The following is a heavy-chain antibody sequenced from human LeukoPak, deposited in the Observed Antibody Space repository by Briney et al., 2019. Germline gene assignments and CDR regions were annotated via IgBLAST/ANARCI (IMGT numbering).Heavy chain of an antibody. J-gene: IGHJ6*03. Sequence: SETLSLTCTVSGGSTSNYYWSWIRQPPGKGLEWIGYISYSGSSNSHPSLKSRVTISVDMSQTQVYLELSSVTAADTAVYYCARARYREDSYGYAGGFYYMDVWGKGTTVSVSS. D-gene: IGHD5-18*01. CDR2: ISYSGSS. V-gene: IGHV4-59*01. CDR3: ARARYREDSYGYAGGFYYMDV. CDR1: GGSTSNYY.